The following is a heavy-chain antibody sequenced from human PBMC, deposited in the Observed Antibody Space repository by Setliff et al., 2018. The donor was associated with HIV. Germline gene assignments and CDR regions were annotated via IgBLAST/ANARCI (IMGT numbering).Heavy chain of an antibody. V-gene: IGHV1-69*05. J-gene: IGHJ4*02. Sequence: SVKVSCKTSGDTLSIHPISWVRQAPGRGLDWVGGIIPAFGTANYAQKFQDRVTITTDESTTTVFMELTGLRSEDTAVYYCATYHYYDSSAYFIDLYYWGQGALVTVSS. CDR1: GDTLSIHP. D-gene: IGHD3-22*01. CDR3: ATYHYYDSSAYFIDLYY. CDR2: IIPAFGTA.